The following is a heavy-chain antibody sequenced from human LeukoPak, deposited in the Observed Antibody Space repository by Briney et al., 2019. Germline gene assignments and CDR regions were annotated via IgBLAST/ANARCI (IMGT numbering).Heavy chain of an antibody. CDR1: GGTYSSYA. CDR3: VRIDYSNAFDI. Sequence: SVKVSCKASGGTYSSYAISWVRQAPGQGLEWMGGIIPIFGTANYARKFQGRVTITADESTSTAYMELSSLRSEDTAVYYCVRIDYSNAFDIWGQGTMVTVSS. CDR2: IIPIFGTA. D-gene: IGHD4-11*01. J-gene: IGHJ3*02. V-gene: IGHV1-69*13.